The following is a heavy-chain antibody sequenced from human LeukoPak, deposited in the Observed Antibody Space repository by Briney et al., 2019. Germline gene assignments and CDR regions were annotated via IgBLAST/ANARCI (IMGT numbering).Heavy chain of an antibody. Sequence: SGGSLRLSCVASGFSFSSYEINWVRQAPGKGLEWVSYISSSGSTIYYADSVKGRFTISRDNAKNSLYLQMNSLRPEDTAVYYCARFGYNDFDYWGQGTLVTVSS. CDR1: GFSFSSYE. CDR2: ISSSGSTI. V-gene: IGHV3-48*03. CDR3: ARFGYNDFDY. D-gene: IGHD5-24*01. J-gene: IGHJ4*02.